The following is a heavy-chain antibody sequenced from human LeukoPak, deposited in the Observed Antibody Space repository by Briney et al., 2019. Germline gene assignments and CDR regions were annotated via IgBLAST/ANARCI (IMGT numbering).Heavy chain of an antibody. D-gene: IGHD2-8*01. Sequence: SQTLSLTCTVSGVCISTYYTSWIRQPPRKRLESVCYSYYTGSTSYNPSLKSRVTISVDTSKNQFSLKLSSVTAADTAVYYCARDHLYRGGYFDYWGQGTLVTVSS. J-gene: IGHJ4*02. CDR2: SYYTGST. V-gene: IGHV4-59*12. CDR3: ARDHLYRGGYFDY. CDR1: GVCISTYY.